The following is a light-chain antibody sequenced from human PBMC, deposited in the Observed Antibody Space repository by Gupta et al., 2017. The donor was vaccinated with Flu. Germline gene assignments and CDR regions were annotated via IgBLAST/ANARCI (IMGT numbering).Light chain of an antibody. V-gene: IGLV1-47*02. CDR1: STNIGSDY. Sequence: RVTISGAGSSTNIGSDYVVCYQQHPGAAPTHLIQGDNRRPAGVPDRFSGSKSGTSASLAISGLRYEDEADYYCSAWDNSRSSYVFGTGTKVTVL. CDR3: SAWDNSRSSYV. CDR2: GDN. J-gene: IGLJ1*01.